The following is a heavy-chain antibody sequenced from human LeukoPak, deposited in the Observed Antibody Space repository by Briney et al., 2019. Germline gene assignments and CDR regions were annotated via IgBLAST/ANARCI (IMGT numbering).Heavy chain of an antibody. CDR3: AKDNYDYYIRGFD. CDR2: ISGSVGNT. CDR1: GFTFSSYA. Sequence: QPGGSLRLSCAASGFTFSSYATSWVRQAPGKGLEWVSAISGSVGNTYYADSVKGRFTISRDNSKNTLSLQMNSLRAEDTAVYYCAKDNYDYYIRGFDWGQGTLVTVSS. V-gene: IGHV3-23*01. D-gene: IGHD1-26*01. J-gene: IGHJ4*02.